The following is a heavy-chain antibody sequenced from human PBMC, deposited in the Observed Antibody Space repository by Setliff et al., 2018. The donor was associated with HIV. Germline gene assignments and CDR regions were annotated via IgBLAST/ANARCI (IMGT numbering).Heavy chain of an antibody. D-gene: IGHD2-21*01. Sequence: PGGSLRLSCVASGFTFNNAWMNWVRQAPGKGLEWLGRIKKSSDGGKTDDASPVKGGFTISRDDSKNTLYLQMNSLKIEDTAVYFCATDNGPSYSMDIWGQGTTVTVSS. CDR3: ATDNGPSYSMDI. CDR1: GFTFNNAW. V-gene: IGHV3-15*01. J-gene: IGHJ6*02. CDR2: IKKSSDGGKT.